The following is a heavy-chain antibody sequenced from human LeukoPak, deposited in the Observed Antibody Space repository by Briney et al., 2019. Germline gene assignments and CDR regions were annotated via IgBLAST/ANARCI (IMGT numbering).Heavy chain of an antibody. Sequence: GGSLRLSCAASGFTFSSCTMNWVRQAPGKGLEWVSSITTTSTFYADSVKGRFTISRDNAKNSLYLQIDSLRADDTAVYYCARDSVEAAVSDYWGQGTLVTVSS. J-gene: IGHJ4*02. CDR1: GFTFSSCT. D-gene: IGHD6-13*01. V-gene: IGHV3-21*01. CDR2: ITTTSTF. CDR3: ARDSVEAAVSDY.